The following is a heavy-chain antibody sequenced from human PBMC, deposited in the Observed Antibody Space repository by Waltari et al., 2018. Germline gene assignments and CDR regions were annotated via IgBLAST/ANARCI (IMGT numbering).Heavy chain of an antibody. CDR1: GDSVSSNSAA. CDR2: TYSRSKCDK. CDR3: ARDRGEDGAFDI. J-gene: IGHJ3*02. Sequence: QVQLQQSGPGLVKPSQTLSLTCAIYGDSVSSNSAAWNWIRQSPSRGLEWLGSTYSRSKCDKDYAVSVKSRITINPDTSKNQFSLQLNSVTPEDTAVYYCARDRGEDGAFDIWGQGTMVTVSS. V-gene: IGHV6-1*01.